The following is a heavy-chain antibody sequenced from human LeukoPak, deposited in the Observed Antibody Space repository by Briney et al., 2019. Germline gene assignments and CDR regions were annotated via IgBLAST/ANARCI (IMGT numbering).Heavy chain of an antibody. CDR2: INHSGST. V-gene: IGHV4-34*01. J-gene: IGHJ4*02. CDR1: GGSFSGYY. D-gene: IGHD3-22*01. CDR3: ARSRPLGGVVVIPSRGIDY. Sequence: PSETLSLTCAVYGGSFSGYYWSWIRQPPGKGLEWIGEINHSGSTNYNPSLKSRVTISVDTSKNQFSLKLSSVTAADTAVYYCARSRPLGGVVVIPSRGIDYWGQGTLVTVSS.